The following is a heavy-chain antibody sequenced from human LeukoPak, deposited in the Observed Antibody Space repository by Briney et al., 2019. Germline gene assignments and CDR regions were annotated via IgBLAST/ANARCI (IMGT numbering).Heavy chain of an antibody. V-gene: IGHV4-34*01. CDR2: INHSGST. Sequence: SETLSLTCAVYGGSFSGYYWSWIRQPPGKGLEWIGEINHSGSTNYNPSLKSRVTISVDTSKNQFSLKLSSVTAADTAVYYCARDRDSGWYVRDYYYYYMDVWGKGTTVTISS. D-gene: IGHD6-19*01. J-gene: IGHJ6*03. CDR3: ARDRDSGWYVRDYYYYYMDV. CDR1: GGSFSGYY.